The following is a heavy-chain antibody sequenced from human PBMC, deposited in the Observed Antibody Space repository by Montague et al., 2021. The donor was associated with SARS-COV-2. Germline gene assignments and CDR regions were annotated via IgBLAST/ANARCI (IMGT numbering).Heavy chain of an antibody. V-gene: IGHV4-34*01. D-gene: IGHD1-26*01. Sequence: SXTLSLTCAVYGGSFSGYYWSWIRQPPGKGLEWIGEINHSGSTNYNPSLKSRVTISVDTSKNQFSLKLSSVTAADTAVYYCARGLGRIEDVWGQGTTVTVSS. J-gene: IGHJ6*02. CDR2: INHSGST. CDR1: GGSFSGYY. CDR3: ARGLGRIEDV.